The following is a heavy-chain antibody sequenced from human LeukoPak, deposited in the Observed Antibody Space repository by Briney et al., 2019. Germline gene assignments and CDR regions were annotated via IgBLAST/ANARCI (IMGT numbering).Heavy chain of an antibody. CDR2: INHSGST. Sequence: SETLSLTCTVSGGSISSSSYYWGWIRQPPGKGLEWIGEINHSGSTNYNPSLKSRVTISVDTSKNQFSLELSSVTAADTAVYYCARGTAILELPNFDYWGQGTLVTVSS. CDR3: ARGTAILELPNFDY. V-gene: IGHV4-39*07. D-gene: IGHD1-7*01. CDR1: GGSISSSSYY. J-gene: IGHJ4*02.